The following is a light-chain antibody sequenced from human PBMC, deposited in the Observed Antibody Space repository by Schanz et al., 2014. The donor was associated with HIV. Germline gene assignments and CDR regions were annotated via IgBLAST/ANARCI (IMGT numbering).Light chain of an antibody. CDR2: GAT. J-gene: IGKJ2*02. CDR3: QQYGNSPRT. V-gene: IGKV3D-15*01. Sequence: EIVMTQSPATLSVSPGERATLSCRASQNVNSNLAWYQQKPGQAPRLLIYGATSRATGIPGRFSGSGSGTDFTLTINSLEPEDFAVYYCQQYGNSPRTFGQGTKLEIK. CDR1: QNVNSN.